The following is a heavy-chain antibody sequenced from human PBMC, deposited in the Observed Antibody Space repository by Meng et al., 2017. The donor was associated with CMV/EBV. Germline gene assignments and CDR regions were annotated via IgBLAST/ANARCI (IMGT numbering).Heavy chain of an antibody. Sequence: SVKVSCKTSGGTFSSYAFIWVRQAPGQGLEWMAGIVPIFGTTDYAQKFQGRVTLTTDESTSTAYMELSSLTSEDTAVYYCARSSQWLLPNLDHWGQGTLITVSS. J-gene: IGHJ4*02. CDR1: GGTFSSYA. D-gene: IGHD6-19*01. V-gene: IGHV1-69*05. CDR2: IVPIFGTT. CDR3: ARSSQWLLPNLDH.